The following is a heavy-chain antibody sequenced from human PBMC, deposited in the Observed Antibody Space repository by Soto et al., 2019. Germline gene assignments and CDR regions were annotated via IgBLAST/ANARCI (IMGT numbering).Heavy chain of an antibody. V-gene: IGHV4-34*01. D-gene: IGHD6-19*01. Sequence: PSETLSLTCAVYGRSFSGYYWSWIRQPPGKGLEWIGEINHSGSTNYNPSLKSRVTISVDTSKNQFSLKLSSVTAADTAVYYCARSSWAVAGTLDYYYYYGMDVWGQGTTVT. J-gene: IGHJ6*02. CDR1: GRSFSGYY. CDR3: ARSSWAVAGTLDYYYYYGMDV. CDR2: INHSGST.